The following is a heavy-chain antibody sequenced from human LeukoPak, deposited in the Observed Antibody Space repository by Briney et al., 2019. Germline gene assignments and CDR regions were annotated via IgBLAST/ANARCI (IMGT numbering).Heavy chain of an antibody. V-gene: IGHV3-30*02. Sequence: GGSLRLSCAASGFTFSSYGMHWVRQAPGKGLEWVAFIRHDGSNKDYVDSVKGRFTISRDNSKNTLYLQMNSLRIEDTAVYYCAKGAHSSGWPHNWFDPWGQGTLVTVSS. CDR3: AKGAHSSGWPHNWFDP. CDR2: IRHDGSNK. D-gene: IGHD6-19*01. CDR1: GFTFSSYG. J-gene: IGHJ5*02.